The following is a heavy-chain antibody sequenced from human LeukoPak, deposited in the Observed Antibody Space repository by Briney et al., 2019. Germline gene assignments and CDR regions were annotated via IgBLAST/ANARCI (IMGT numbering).Heavy chain of an antibody. V-gene: IGHV3-74*01. CDR1: KFTFNRYW. D-gene: IGHD3-22*01. J-gene: IGHJ6*02. CDR3: TRSHYFDSGGYYYYYYGMDV. CDR2: INTDGSTT. Sequence: GGSLRLSCAASKFTFNRYWMHWVRQAPGKGLVWVSRINTDGSTTSYADSVKGRFTISRDNAKNTLYLQMNSLRAEDTAVYYCTRSHYFDSGGYYYYYYGMDVWGQGTTATVSS.